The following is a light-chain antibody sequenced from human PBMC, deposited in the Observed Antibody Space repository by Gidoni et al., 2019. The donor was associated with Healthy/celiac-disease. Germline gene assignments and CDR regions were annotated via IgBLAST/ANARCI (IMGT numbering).Light chain of an antibody. J-gene: IGLJ3*02. CDR3: AAWDDSLNGWV. V-gene: IGLV1-44*01. CDR2: SNN. CDR1: SSNIGSNT. Sequence: QSVLTQPPSASGTPGPRVTISCSGSSSNIGSNTVTWYQQLPGTAPKRPIYSNNQRPSGVPDRFSGSKSGTSASLAISGLQSEDEADYYCAAWDDSLNGWVFGGGTKLTVL.